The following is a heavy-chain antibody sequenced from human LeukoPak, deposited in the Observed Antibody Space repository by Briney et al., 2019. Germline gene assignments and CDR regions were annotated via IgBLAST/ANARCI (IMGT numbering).Heavy chain of an antibody. CDR1: GHTFTGYY. Sequence: GASVNVSCTASGHTFTGYYMHWVRQAPGQGLEWMGWINPNSGGTNYAQKFQGRVTMTRDTSISTAYMELSRLRSDDTAVYYCARDPSNTSGYRVYHDYWGQGALVTVSS. CDR2: INPNSGGT. J-gene: IGHJ4*02. V-gene: IGHV1-2*02. D-gene: IGHD5/OR15-5a*01. CDR3: ARDPSNTSGYRVYHDY.